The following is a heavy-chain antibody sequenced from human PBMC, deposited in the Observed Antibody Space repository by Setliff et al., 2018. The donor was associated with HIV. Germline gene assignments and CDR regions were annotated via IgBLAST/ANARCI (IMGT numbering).Heavy chain of an antibody. D-gene: IGHD6-25*01. J-gene: IGHJ3*02. V-gene: IGHV1-2*02. CDR3: TRPLRTRSAIDPFHI. CDR1: GYTFTGNSDYY. CDR2: INPYSGGT. Sequence: ASVKVSCKASGYTFTGNSDYYLHWVRQAPGQGLEWMGWINPYSGGTLYAQKFQDRVTMTRDTSVSTAYMELSRLRSDDSALYYCTRPLRTRSAIDPFHIWGQGTMVTV.